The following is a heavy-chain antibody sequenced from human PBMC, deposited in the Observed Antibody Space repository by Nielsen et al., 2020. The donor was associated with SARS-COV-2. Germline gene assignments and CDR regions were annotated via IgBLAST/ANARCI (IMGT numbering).Heavy chain of an antibody. Sequence: SLKISCAASGFTFSSYGMHWVRQAPGKGLEWVAVISYDGSNKYYADSVKGRFTISRDNSKNTLYLQMNSLRAEDTAVYYCAKDKGYSSGWYADYWGQGTLVTVSS. CDR1: GFTFSSYG. D-gene: IGHD6-19*01. CDR2: ISYDGSNK. CDR3: AKDKGYSSGWYADY. V-gene: IGHV3-30*18. J-gene: IGHJ4*02.